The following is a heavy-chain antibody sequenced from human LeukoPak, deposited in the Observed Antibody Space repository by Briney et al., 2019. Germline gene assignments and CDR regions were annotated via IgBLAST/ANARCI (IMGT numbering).Heavy chain of an antibody. D-gene: IGHD2-2*01. CDR1: GGSIISYY. CDR3: ARGSGWCSSSTCYSFDY. CDR2: IYHTGTT. Sequence: TPSETLSLTCSVSGGSIISYYWSWIRQPPGRGLEWIGYIYHTGTTNYNPSLKSRVTISVNTSTNQLSLGLNSVTAADTAVYYCARGSGWCSSSTCYSFDYWGQGSLVTVSS. J-gene: IGHJ4*02. V-gene: IGHV4-59*01.